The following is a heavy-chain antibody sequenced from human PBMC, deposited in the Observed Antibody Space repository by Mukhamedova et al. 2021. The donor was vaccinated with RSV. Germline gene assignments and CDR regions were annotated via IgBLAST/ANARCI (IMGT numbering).Heavy chain of an antibody. CDR2: ISYDGSNK. V-gene: IGHV3-30-3*01. CDR3: ARDPLSGYLYYFDY. CDR1: A. J-gene: IGHJ4*02. Sequence: AVHWVRQAPGKGLQWVAVISYDGSNKYYADSVKGRFIISRDNSKNTLSLQMNSLRAEDTAVYYCARDPLSGYLYYFDYWGQGTLDT. D-gene: IGHD3-22*01.